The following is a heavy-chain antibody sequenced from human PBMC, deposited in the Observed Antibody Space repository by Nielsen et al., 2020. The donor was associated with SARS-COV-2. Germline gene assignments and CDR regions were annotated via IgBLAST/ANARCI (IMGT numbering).Heavy chain of an antibody. CDR3: ARVGSYGDPEYLDY. J-gene: IGHJ4*02. V-gene: IGHV3-21*06. Sequence: GESLKISCAASGFSVSTYNMMWVRQAPGKGLEWVSSIRGGGTQLYYADSVKGRFTISRDNAKTSVYLQMNDLRVEDTAVYYCARVGSYGDPEYLDYWGQGALVTVSS. CDR2: IRGGGTQL. D-gene: IGHD4/OR15-4a*01. CDR1: GFSVSTYN.